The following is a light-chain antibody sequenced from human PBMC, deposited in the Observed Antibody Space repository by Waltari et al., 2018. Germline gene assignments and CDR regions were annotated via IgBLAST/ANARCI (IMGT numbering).Light chain of an antibody. V-gene: IGKV3-11*01. CDR1: QGVSIY. CDR3: QQRSNWPMT. CDR2: DAT. Sequence: VLTQSPATLSLSPGDTATLPCRASQGVSIYLAWYQHRPGQGPRLLIYDATNRDTGIPARFGGSGSGTDFTLTISSLDPEDFAVYFCQQRSNWPMTFGGGTKVEIK. J-gene: IGKJ4*01.